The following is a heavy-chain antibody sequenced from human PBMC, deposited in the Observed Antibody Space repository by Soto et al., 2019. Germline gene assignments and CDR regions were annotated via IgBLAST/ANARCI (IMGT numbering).Heavy chain of an antibody. J-gene: IGHJ4*02. CDR2: MNPNSGNT. Sequence: QVQLVQSGAEVKKPGASVKVSCKASGNPFTSYDITWVRRATGQGLEWMGWMNPNSGNTAYAQKFQGRVTMTRNTSISTAYMELSSLRSEDTAVYYCARLKQDYAVAWGQGTLVTVSS. CDR3: ARLKQDYAVA. CDR1: GNPFTSYD. V-gene: IGHV1-8*01. D-gene: IGHD3-16*01.